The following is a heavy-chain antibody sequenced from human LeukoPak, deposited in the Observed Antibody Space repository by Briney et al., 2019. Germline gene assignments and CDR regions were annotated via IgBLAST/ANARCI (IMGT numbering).Heavy chain of an antibody. J-gene: IGHJ4*02. CDR2: IYYSGST. CDR1: GVSISCSSYY. D-gene: IGHD4-23*01. V-gene: IGHV4-39*01. Sequence: PSETLSLTCAVSGVSISCSSYYWGSIRQPPGKGLEWIGSIYYSGSTYYNPSLKSRVTISVDTSKNQFSLKLRSVTAADPAVYYVARLQRADGGTTFDYWGQGTLVTVSS. CDR3: ARLQRADGGTTFDY.